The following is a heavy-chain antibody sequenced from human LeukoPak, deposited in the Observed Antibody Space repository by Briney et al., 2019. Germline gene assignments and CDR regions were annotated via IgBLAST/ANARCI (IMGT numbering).Heavy chain of an antibody. Sequence: PSQTLSLTCTVSGGSISSGGYYWSWIRQPPGKGLEWIGYIYHSGSTYYNPSLKSRVTISVDRSKNQFSLKLSSVTAADTAVYYCARGGQCSSTSCTPDYWGQGTLVTVSS. CDR2: IYHSGST. V-gene: IGHV4-30-2*01. J-gene: IGHJ4*02. D-gene: IGHD2-2*01. CDR1: GGSISSGGYY. CDR3: ARGGQCSSTSCTPDY.